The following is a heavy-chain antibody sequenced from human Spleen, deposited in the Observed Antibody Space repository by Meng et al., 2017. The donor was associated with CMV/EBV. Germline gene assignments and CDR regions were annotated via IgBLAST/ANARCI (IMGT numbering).Heavy chain of an antibody. CDR2: INHSGST. Sequence: SETLSLTCAVYGGSFSGYYWSWIRQPPGKGLEWIGEINHSGSTNYNPSLKSRVTISVDTSKNQFSLKLSSVTAADTAVYYCARGPSPSWARYFDYWGQGTLVTAPQ. CDR1: GGSFSGYY. J-gene: IGHJ4*02. CDR3: ARGPSPSWARYFDY. D-gene: IGHD3-16*01. V-gene: IGHV4-34*01.